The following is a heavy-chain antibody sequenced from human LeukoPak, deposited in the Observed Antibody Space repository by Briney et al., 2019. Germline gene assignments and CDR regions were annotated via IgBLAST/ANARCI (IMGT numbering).Heavy chain of an antibody. CDR2: IKSKTDDGKT. CDR1: GFTFSNAR. CDR3: TTDGN. Sequence: GGPLRLPCAASGFTFSNARVRCVPHAPGEGLECVGRIKSKTDDGKTDYAAPVKGRFTISRDDSKNTLYLQMKSLKTEDPAVYYCTTDGNWGQGTLVTVSS. V-gene: IGHV3-15*01. J-gene: IGHJ4*02.